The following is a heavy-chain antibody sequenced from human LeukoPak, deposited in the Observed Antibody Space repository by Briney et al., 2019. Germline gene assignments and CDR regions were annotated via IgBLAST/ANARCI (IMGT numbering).Heavy chain of an antibody. CDR2: IYTSGST. D-gene: IGHD3-3*01. CDR1: GGSISSYY. J-gene: IGHJ6*02. Sequence: SETLSLTCTVSGGSISSYYWSWIRQPAGKGLEWIGRIYTSGSTNYNPSLKSRVTISVDTSKNQFSLKLSSVTAADTAVYYCARHGGQGAPYYDFWSGSYYYYGMDVWGQGTTVTVSS. V-gene: IGHV4-4*07. CDR3: ARHGGQGAPYYDFWSGSYYYYGMDV.